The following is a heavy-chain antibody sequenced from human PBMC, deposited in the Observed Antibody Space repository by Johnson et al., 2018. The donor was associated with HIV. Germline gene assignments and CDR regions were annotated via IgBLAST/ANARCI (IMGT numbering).Heavy chain of an antibody. V-gene: IGHV3-15*01. CDR1: GFTFSNAW. CDR3: TRRRTGSYSAFDI. D-gene: IGHD1-26*01. Sequence: EVQLVESGGGLVKPGGSLRLSCAASGFTFSNAWMSLVRQAPGKGLEWVGRIKSRSDPYATAYTAAVKGRFTISREDSKNTAYLHMNSLKTEDTAVYYCTRRRTGSYSAFDIWGQGTMVTVAS. CDR2: IKSRSDPYAT. J-gene: IGHJ3*02.